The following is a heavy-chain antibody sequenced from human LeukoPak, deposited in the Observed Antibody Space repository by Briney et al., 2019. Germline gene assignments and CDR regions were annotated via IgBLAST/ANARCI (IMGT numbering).Heavy chain of an antibody. D-gene: IGHD3-10*01. CDR3: ARASSGTYYTFDY. CDR2: IYSSGST. Sequence: PSETLSLTCTVSGDSFSTYYWSWIRQPAGKGLEWIGRIYSSGSTNYNPSLKSRVTMSVDTSKNQFSLRLSSVTAADTAVYYCARASSGTYYTFDYWGQGTLVTVSS. V-gene: IGHV4-4*07. CDR1: GDSFSTYY. J-gene: IGHJ4*02.